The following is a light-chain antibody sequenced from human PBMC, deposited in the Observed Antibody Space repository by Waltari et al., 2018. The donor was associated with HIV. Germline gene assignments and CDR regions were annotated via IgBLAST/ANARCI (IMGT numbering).Light chain of an antibody. J-gene: IGLJ2*01. CDR3: CSYAGSDVV. V-gene: IGLV2-8*01. CDR1: NSDVGVYNY. Sequence: QSALTQPPSASGSPGQSVTISCTGTNSDVGVYNYISWYQQHPGKAPKLMIFEVTKRPSGVPDRFSGSKSGNTASLTVSGLQAEDEAVYYCCSYAGSDVVFGGGTKLTVL. CDR2: EVT.